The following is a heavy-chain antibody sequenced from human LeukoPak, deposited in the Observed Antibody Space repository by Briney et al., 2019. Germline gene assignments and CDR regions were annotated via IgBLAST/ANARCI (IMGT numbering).Heavy chain of an antibody. CDR3: AKGWSSNYFSIDA. J-gene: IGHJ5*02. D-gene: IGHD4-11*01. CDR2: ISYDENKK. CDR1: GFTFSSYW. V-gene: IGHV3-30*18. Sequence: GGSLRLSCAASGFTFSSYWMHWVRQAPGKGLVWVAVISYDENKKYYAESVKSRFTISRDNSKNTLYLQMTGLRVEDTAVYYCAKGWSSNYFSIDAWGQGTLVTVSS.